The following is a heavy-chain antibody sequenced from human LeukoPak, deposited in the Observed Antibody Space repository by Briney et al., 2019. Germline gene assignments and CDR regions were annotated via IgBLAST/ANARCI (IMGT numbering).Heavy chain of an antibody. V-gene: IGHV4-39*07. CDR1: GGSISSGGYY. CDR2: INHSGST. Sequence: SETLSLTCTVSGGSISSGGYYWSWIRQPPGKGLEWIGEINHSGSTNYNPSLKSRVTISVDTSKNQFSLKLSSVTAADTAVYYCARGGKYYSSSWYNYWGQGTLVTVSS. J-gene: IGHJ4*02. CDR3: ARGGKYYSSSWYNY. D-gene: IGHD6-13*01.